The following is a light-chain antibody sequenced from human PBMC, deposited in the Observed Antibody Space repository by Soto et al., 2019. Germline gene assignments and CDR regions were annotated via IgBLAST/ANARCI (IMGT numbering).Light chain of an antibody. CDR2: EVS. Sequence: QSVLAQPASVSGSPGQKITISCTGTSSDVGGFNYVSWYQQHPDKAPKLMIFEVSNRPSGVSNRFSGSKSGNTASLTISGLQAEDEAHYFCSSYATTGTLYVFGNGSKVTV. V-gene: IGLV2-14*01. CDR1: SSDVGGFNY. CDR3: SSYATTGTLYV. J-gene: IGLJ1*01.